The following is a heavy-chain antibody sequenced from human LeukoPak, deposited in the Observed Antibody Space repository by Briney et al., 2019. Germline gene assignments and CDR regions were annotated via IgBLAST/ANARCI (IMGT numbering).Heavy chain of an antibody. CDR2: MNPNRGNT. CDR1: GYTFTNYD. CDR3: ARGLTYCSSTSCYTLDY. Sequence: ASVTVSFKASGYTFTNYDINWVRQAAGQGHEWMGWMNPNRGNTGYAQKFHGTVTLTSNTSISTAYMELSSLRSEDTAVYYCARGLTYCSSTSCYTLDYWGQGTLVTVSS. D-gene: IGHD2-2*02. J-gene: IGHJ4*02. V-gene: IGHV1-8*01.